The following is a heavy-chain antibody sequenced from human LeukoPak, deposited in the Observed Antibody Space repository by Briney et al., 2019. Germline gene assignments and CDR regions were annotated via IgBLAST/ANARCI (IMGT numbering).Heavy chain of an antibody. Sequence: GASVKVSCKASGYTFTSYDINWVRQATGQGLEWMGWMNPNSGNTGYAQRFQGRVTMTRNTSISTVYMELSSPRSEDTAVYYCARAASWSPIGDSYYYMDVWGKGTTVTISS. CDR3: ARAASWSPIGDSYYYMDV. V-gene: IGHV1-8*01. D-gene: IGHD6-13*01. J-gene: IGHJ6*03. CDR1: GYTFTSYD. CDR2: MNPNSGNT.